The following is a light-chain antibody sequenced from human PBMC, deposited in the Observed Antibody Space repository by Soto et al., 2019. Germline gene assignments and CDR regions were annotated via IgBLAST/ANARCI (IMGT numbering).Light chain of an antibody. CDR1: QSISSW. V-gene: IGKV1-5*01. J-gene: IGKJ1*01. CDR2: DAS. Sequence: DIQMTQSPSTLSASVGDRVTITCRASQSISSWLAWYQQKPGKAPKLLIYDASSLESGVPSRFSGSGSGTESTLTISGLQPDDFATYYYQQYNSYWSFGQGTKVEIK. CDR3: QQYNSYWS.